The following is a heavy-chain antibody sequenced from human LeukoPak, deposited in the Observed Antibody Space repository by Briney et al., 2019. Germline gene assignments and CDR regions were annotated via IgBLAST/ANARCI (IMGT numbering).Heavy chain of an antibody. J-gene: IGHJ4*02. V-gene: IGHV1-18*01. CDR1: GYTFSTYY. Sequence: GASVTVSCKASGYTFSTYYMHWVRQAPGQGLEWMGWISAYNGNTKYEEKVQDRVTMTTDTSTNTVYMELRSLRSDDSAVYYCGRENFASETYYCDYWGQGTQVTVSS. D-gene: IGHD3-10*01. CDR3: GRENFASETYYCDY. CDR2: ISAYNGNT.